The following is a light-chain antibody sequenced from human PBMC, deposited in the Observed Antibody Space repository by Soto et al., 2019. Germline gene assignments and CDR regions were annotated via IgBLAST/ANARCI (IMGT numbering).Light chain of an antibody. J-gene: IGKJ2*01. Sequence: EIVLTQSPGTLSLSPGERATLSCRASQSVSSSYLAWYQQKPGQAPRLLIYGASSRATGIPDRFSGSESETDFTLTISRLEPEDFAVYYCQQYASSPVYTFGQGTKLEIK. CDR3: QQYASSPVYT. V-gene: IGKV3-20*01. CDR2: GAS. CDR1: QSVSSSY.